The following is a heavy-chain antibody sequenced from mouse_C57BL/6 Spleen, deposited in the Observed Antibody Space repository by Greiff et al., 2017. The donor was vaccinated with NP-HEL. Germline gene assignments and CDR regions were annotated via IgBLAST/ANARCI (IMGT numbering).Heavy chain of an antibody. J-gene: IGHJ4*01. Sequence: QVQLKQSGPGLVQPSQSLSITCTVSGFSLTSYGVHWVRQSPGKGLEWLGVIWRGGSTDYNAAFMSRLSITKDNSKSQVFFKMNSLQADDTAIYYCAKNFDDDYYRGYAMDYWGQGTSVTVSS. V-gene: IGHV2-5*01. CDR2: IWRGGST. D-gene: IGHD2-3*01. CDR1: GFSLTSYG. CDR3: AKNFDDDYYRGYAMDY.